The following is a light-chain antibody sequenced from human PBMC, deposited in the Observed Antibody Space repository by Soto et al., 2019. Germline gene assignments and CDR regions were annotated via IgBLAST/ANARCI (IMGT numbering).Light chain of an antibody. CDR1: QSVSSN. V-gene: IGKV3-15*01. CDR3: QKYNNWPPVT. CDR2: GAS. J-gene: IGKJ4*01. Sequence: EIVMTQSPATLSVSPGERATLSCRASQSVSSNLAWYQQKPGQAPRLLIYGASTRATGIPARFSGSGSGTEFTLTISSLQSEDFAVYYCQKYNNWPPVTFGGGTKVE.